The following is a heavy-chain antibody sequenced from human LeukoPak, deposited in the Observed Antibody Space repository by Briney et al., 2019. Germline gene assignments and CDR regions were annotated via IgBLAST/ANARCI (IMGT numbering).Heavy chain of an antibody. CDR2: INHSGST. J-gene: IGHJ4*02. CDR3: ARRSSVGLGY. V-gene: IGHV4-34*01. CDR1: GGSISSYY. Sequence: PSETLSLTCTVSGGSISSYYWSWIRQPPGKGLEWIGEINHSGSTNYNPSLKSRVTISVDTSKNQFSLKLSSVTAADTAVYYCARRSSVGLGYWGQGTLVTVSS.